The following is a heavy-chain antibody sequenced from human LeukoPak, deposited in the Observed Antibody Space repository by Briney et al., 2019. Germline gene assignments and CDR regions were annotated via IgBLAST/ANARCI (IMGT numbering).Heavy chain of an antibody. D-gene: IGHD4-17*01. CDR2: ISGSGGST. CDR1: GFTFSIYA. Sequence: GGSLRLSCAASGFTFSIYAMSWVRQAPGKGLEWVSSISGSGGSTYFADSVKGRFTISRDNSKNTLYLQMNSLRAEDTAIYFCAKGAYGDYGQDYWGQGTLVTVSS. CDR3: AKGAYGDYGQDY. J-gene: IGHJ4*02. V-gene: IGHV3-23*01.